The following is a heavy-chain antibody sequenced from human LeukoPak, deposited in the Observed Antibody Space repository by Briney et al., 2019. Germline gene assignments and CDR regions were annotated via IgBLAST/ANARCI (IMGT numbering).Heavy chain of an antibody. CDR1: GYTFTDYY. J-gene: IGHJ3*02. CDR3: ARIESTSSLAHAFDI. Sequence: ASVKVSCKASGYTFTDYYIHWVRQAPGQGLEWMGWTNPNSDATHYAQKFQGRFTMTRDTSIGTAYMELNRPRSGDTALYYCARIESTSSLAHAFDIWGQGTMVTVSS. CDR2: TNPNSDAT. D-gene: IGHD2/OR15-2a*01. V-gene: IGHV1-2*02.